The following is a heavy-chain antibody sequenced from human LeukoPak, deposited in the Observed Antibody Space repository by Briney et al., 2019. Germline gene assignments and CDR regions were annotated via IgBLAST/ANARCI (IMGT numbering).Heavy chain of an antibody. J-gene: IGHJ5*02. Sequence: GGSLRLSCAASGFTFSSYGVSWVRQAPGKGLEWVSAISGSGGSTYYADSVKGRFTISRDNSKNTLYLQMNSLRAEDTAVYYCANEGNYYDSSGYPIWFDPWGQGTLVTVSS. CDR1: GFTFSSYG. CDR2: ISGSGGST. D-gene: IGHD3-22*01. V-gene: IGHV3-23*01. CDR3: ANEGNYYDSSGYPIWFDP.